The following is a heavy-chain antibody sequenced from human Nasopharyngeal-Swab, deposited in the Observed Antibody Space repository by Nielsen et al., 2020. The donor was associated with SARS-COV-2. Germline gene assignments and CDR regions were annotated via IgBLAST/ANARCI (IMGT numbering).Heavy chain of an antibody. D-gene: IGHD5-24*01. CDR1: GFTFSHYG. Sequence: GESLKISCAASGFTFSHYGMTWVRQAPGKGLEWVSAISAGATSTFYADSVKGRFTISRDNSNNTLYLEMNRLRADDTAVYYCAKEMAAFDAFDVWGQGTVVTVSS. CDR3: AKEMAAFDAFDV. V-gene: IGHV3-23*01. J-gene: IGHJ3*01. CDR2: ISAGATST.